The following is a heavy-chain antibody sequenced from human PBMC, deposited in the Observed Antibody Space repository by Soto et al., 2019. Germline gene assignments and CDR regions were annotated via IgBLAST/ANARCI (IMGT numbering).Heavy chain of an antibody. Sequence: ASVKVSCKASGYTFTSYGISWVRQAPGQGLAWMGWISAYNGNTNYAQKLQGRVTMTTDTSTSTAYMELRSLRSDDTAVYYCARASYDYVWGSYRYHYFDFWGQGTLVTVSS. V-gene: IGHV1-18*01. CDR1: GYTFTSYG. D-gene: IGHD3-16*02. CDR3: ARASYDYVWGSYRYHYFDF. CDR2: ISAYNGNT. J-gene: IGHJ4*02.